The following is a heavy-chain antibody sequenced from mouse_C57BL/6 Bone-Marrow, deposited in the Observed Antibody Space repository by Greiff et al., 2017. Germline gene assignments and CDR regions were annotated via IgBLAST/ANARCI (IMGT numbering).Heavy chain of an antibody. D-gene: IGHD2-5*01. Sequence: QVQLKESGPELVKPGASVKISCKASGYAFSSSWMNWVKQRPGKGLEWIGRIYPGDGDTNYNGKFKGKATLTADKYSSTAYMQLSSLTSEYSAVYFCARDPYYSIYFDYWGQGTTLTVSS. V-gene: IGHV1-82*01. CDR1: GYAFSSSW. J-gene: IGHJ2*01. CDR2: IYPGDGDT. CDR3: ARDPYYSIYFDY.